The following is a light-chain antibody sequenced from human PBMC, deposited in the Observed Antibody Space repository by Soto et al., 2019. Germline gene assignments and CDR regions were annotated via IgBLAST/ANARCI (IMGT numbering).Light chain of an antibody. V-gene: IGKV1-5*03. CDR2: KAS. CDR3: QHYNSYSEA. J-gene: IGKJ1*01. Sequence: QMPQTPSTLSGSVGDRVTLPCLASQTISSWLAWYQQKPGKAPKLLIYKASTLKSGVPSRFSGSGSGTEFTLTISSLQPDDFATYYCQHYNSYSEAFGQGAKVDI. CDR1: QTISSW.